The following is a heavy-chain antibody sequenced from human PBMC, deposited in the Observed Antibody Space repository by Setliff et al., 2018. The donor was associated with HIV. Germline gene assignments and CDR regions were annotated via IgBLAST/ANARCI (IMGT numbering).Heavy chain of an antibody. CDR1: GGSTSHYH. J-gene: IGHJ4*02. V-gene: IGHV4-4*07. D-gene: IGHD3-16*01. Sequence: SETLSLTCSVSGGSTSHYHWNWIRQPAGKGLEWIGRIYTNGNTNYNPSLKSRVTVSADTSKNQFSLKLTSVTAADTAVYYCARGDPFTDFDSWGQGTLVTVSS. CDR2: IYTNGNT. CDR3: ARGDPFTDFDS.